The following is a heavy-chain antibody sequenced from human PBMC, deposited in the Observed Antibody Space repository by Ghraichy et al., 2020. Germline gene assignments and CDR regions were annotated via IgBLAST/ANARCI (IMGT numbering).Heavy chain of an antibody. J-gene: IGHJ5*02. D-gene: IGHD3-16*01. CDR1: GGSISINSYY. V-gene: IGHV4-39*01. CDR2: IYYSGRT. Sequence: SETLSLTCTVSGGSISINSYYWGWIRQPPGKGLEWIGSIYYSGRTYYNPSLKSRVTIFVDTSKNQFSLKLSSVTAADTAVYYCARHYELGSYNWFDPWGQGTLVTVSS. CDR3: ARHYELGSYNWFDP.